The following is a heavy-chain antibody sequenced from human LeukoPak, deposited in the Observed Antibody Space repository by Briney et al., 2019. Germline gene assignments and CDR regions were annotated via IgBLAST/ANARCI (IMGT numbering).Heavy chain of an antibody. D-gene: IGHD3-22*01. CDR1: GFTFSSYA. Sequence: PGGSLRLSCGASGFTFSSYAMNWVRQAPGKGLEWVSVIYSGGSTYYADSVKGRFTISRDNSKNTLYLQMNSLRAEDTAVYYCARVVNDAFDIWGQGTMVTVSS. CDR3: ARVVNDAFDI. J-gene: IGHJ3*02. V-gene: IGHV3-53*01. CDR2: IYSGGST.